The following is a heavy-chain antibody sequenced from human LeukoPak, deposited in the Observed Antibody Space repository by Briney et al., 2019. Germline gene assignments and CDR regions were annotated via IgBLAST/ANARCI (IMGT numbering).Heavy chain of an antibody. V-gene: IGHV1-2*02. CDR3: AKVIVIVPEAPWYFDY. J-gene: IGHJ4*02. D-gene: IGHD2-2*01. CDR1: GYTFIGYY. Sequence: ASVKVSCKASGYTFIGYYMHWVRQAPGQGLEWMGWINPNSGGTNYAQKFQGRVTMTSDTSISTAYMELSRLRSDDTAVCYCAKVIVIVPEAPWYFDYWGQGTLVTVSS. CDR2: INPNSGGT.